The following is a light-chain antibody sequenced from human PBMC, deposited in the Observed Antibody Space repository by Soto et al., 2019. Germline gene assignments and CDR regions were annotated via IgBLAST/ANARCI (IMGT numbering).Light chain of an antibody. CDR2: EVS. CDR1: HSDVGSYNL. J-gene: IGLJ1*01. V-gene: IGLV2-23*02. CDR3: CSYAGSTTQTYV. Sequence: QSVLTQPASVYGAPGQASTISCTGTHSDVGSYNLVSWYQQHPGKAPKVIIYEVSERPSGVSDRFSGSKSGNTASLMISGLQAEDEADYYCCSYAGSTTQTYVFGSGTKVTVL.